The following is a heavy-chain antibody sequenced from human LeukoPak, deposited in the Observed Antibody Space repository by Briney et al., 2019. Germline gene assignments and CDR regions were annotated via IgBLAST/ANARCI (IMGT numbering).Heavy chain of an antibody. V-gene: IGHV3-33*06. J-gene: IGHJ5*01. Sequence: GGSLRLSCEASGFTFSNFGMHWVRQAPGKGLEWVGVIWSDGSHKYYDDSVKGRFIISRENTKNTLYLQMNRLRAADTSIYFCAKDANEFGDSYFDSWGQGTLVTVSS. CDR1: GFTFSNFG. D-gene: IGHD3-10*01. CDR3: AKDANEFGDSYFDS. CDR2: IWSDGSHK.